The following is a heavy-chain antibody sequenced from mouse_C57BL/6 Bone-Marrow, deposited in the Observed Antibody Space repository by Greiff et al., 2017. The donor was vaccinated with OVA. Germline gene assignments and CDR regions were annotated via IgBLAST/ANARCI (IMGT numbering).Heavy chain of an antibody. D-gene: IGHD4-1*01. V-gene: IGHV6-3*01. CDR2: IRLKSDNYAT. J-gene: IGHJ1*03. CDR3: TWDDWYFDV. Sequence: EVKLMESGGGLVQPGGSMKLSCVASGFTFSNYWMNWVRQSPEKGLEWVAQIRLKSDNYATHYAESVKGRFTISRDDSKSSVYLQMNNLRAEDTGIYYCTWDDWYFDVWGTGTTVTVSS. CDR1: GFTFSNYW.